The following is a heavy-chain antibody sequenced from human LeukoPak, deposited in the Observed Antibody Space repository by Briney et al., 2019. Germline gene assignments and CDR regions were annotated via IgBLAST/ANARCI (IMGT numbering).Heavy chain of an antibody. CDR1: GYTFSGYY. V-gene: IGHV1-2*02. D-gene: IGHD6-19*01. J-gene: IGHJ4*02. Sequence: ASVKVSCKASGYTFSGYYLHWVRQASGQGLEWMGWIKPNSGDTNHTQNFQGRVTMTRDTSISTAYMELSRLRSDDTAVYYCATPARRGSGWYLDYWGQGTLVTISS. CDR2: IKPNSGDT. CDR3: ATPARRGSGWYLDY.